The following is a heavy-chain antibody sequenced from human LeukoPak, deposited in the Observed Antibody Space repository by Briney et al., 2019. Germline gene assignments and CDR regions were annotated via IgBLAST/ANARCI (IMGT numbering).Heavy chain of an antibody. D-gene: IGHD1-26*01. J-gene: IGHJ4*02. Sequence: SETLSLTCAVYGGSFSGYYWSWIRQPPGKGLEWIGEINHSGSTNYNLSLKSRVTISVDTSKNQFSLKLSSVTAADMAVYYCARGGRIVGATVRYHYFDYWGQGTLVTVSS. CDR3: ARGGRIVGATVRYHYFDY. V-gene: IGHV4-34*01. CDR1: GGSFSGYY. CDR2: INHSGST.